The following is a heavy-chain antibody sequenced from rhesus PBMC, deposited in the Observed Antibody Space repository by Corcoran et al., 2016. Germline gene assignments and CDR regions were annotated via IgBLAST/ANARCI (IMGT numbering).Heavy chain of an antibody. D-gene: IGHD3-3*01. CDR1: GGSFSSYW. CDR3: ARGSWTETNRFDV. CDR2: IYGRRGSN. J-gene: IGHJ5-1*01. V-gene: IGHV4-160*01. Sequence: QVQLQESGPGLVKPSETLSLTCAVSGGSFSSYWWGWIRQPPGTGREWIGSIYGRRGSNEYTPASKSRATSSRDTSKNQFSLKLSSVTAADTAVYYCARGSWTETNRFDVWGPGVLVTVSS.